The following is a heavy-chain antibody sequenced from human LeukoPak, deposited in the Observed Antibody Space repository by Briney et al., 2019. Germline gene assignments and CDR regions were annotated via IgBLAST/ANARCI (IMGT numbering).Heavy chain of an antibody. Sequence: PGGSLRLSCAASGFTFSSNWMYWIRQPPGKGLEWIGEINHSGSTNYNPSLKSRVTISVDTSKNQFSLKLSSVTAADTAVYYCSIAVAGTGIDYWGQGTLVTVSS. J-gene: IGHJ4*02. CDR1: GFTFSSNW. V-gene: IGHV4-34*08. CDR2: INHSGST. D-gene: IGHD6-19*01. CDR3: SIAVAGTGIDY.